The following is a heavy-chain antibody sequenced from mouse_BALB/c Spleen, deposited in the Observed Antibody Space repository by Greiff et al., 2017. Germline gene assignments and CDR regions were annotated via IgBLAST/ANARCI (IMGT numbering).Heavy chain of an antibody. CDR3: ARRGFYDYDGSYAMDY. D-gene: IGHD2-4*01. CDR1: GYTFTDYY. J-gene: IGHJ4*01. Sequence: QVHVKQSGPELVKPGASVKISCKASGYTFTDYYINWVKQKPGQGLEWIGWIYPGSGNTKYNEKFKGKATLTVDTSSSTAYMQLSSLTSEDTAVYFCARRGFYDYDGSYAMDYWGQGTSVTVSS. V-gene: IGHV1-84*02. CDR2: IYPGSGNT.